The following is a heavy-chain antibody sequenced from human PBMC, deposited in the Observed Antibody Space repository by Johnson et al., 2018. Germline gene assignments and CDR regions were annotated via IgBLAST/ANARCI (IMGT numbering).Heavy chain of an antibody. Sequence: QVQLVQSGGGVVQPGRSLRLSCAASGFTFRTYGMHWVRQAPGKGLEWVAVIWYDGGKKYNADSVKGRFTISRDNSKNTMYLQMKSRRAEDTAVNFCAKGPNGYSSGWYFGMDVWGQGTTVTVSS. CDR2: IWYDGGKK. J-gene: IGHJ6*02. D-gene: IGHD6-19*01. CDR1: GFTFRTYG. CDR3: AKGPNGYSSGWYFGMDV. V-gene: IGHV3-33*06.